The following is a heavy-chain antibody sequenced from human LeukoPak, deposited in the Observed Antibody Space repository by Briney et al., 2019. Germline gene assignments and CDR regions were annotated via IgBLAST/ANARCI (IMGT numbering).Heavy chain of an antibody. D-gene: IGHD5-18*01. J-gene: IGHJ4*02. Sequence: ASVKVSCKASGYTFTSYYMHWVRQAPGQGLEWMGWISFYNGNTNYAQKLQGRVTMTTDTSTSTAYMELRSLRSDDTAVYYCARAYGGYSYGSDYWGQGTLVTVSS. V-gene: IGHV1-18*04. CDR2: ISFYNGNT. CDR3: ARAYGGYSYGSDY. CDR1: GYTFTSYY.